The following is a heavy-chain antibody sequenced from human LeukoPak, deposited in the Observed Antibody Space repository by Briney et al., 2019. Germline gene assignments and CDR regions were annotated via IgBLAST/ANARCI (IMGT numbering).Heavy chain of an antibody. CDR2: IYYSGYT. V-gene: IGHV4-39*07. D-gene: IGHD6-19*01. CDR3: ARDAIAVAADAFDI. J-gene: IGHJ3*02. Sequence: SETLSLTCTVSGGSIGSNNYYWGWIRQPPGNGLEWIGSIYYSGYTYYNPSLKSRVTISVDTSKNQFSLRLSSVTAADTAVYYCARDAIAVAADAFDIWGQGTMVTVSS. CDR1: GGSIGSNNYY.